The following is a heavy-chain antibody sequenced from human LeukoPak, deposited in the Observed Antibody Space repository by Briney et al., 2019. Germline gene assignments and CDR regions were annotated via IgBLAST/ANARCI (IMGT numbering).Heavy chain of an antibody. Sequence: SETLYLTCTMSGGSIGKYYWSWIRQSPGEGLEWIGNIYYSGSTNYNPSLESRVTISVDTSKNEFSLKMSSVTTADTAVYYCARSDSGGYYNEYWGQGALVTVSA. CDR1: GGSIGKYY. V-gene: IGHV4-59*01. J-gene: IGHJ4*02. CDR3: ARSDSGGYYNEY. CDR2: IYYSGST. D-gene: IGHD3-22*01.